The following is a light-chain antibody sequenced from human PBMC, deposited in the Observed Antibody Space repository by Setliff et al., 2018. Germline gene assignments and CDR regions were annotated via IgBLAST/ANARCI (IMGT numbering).Light chain of an antibody. J-gene: IGKJ4*01. CDR2: GSS. CDR3: QQYYSWPLT. V-gene: IGKV3-15*01. CDR1: QSIDNR. Sequence: IVMTQSPVILSVSPGEKAALSCRASQSIDNRVAWYQHKPGQVPRLLIYGSSTRAIGIPDKFSGSGSGTEFTLTINTMQSEDAAIYSCQQYYSWPLTVGGGTKVDIK.